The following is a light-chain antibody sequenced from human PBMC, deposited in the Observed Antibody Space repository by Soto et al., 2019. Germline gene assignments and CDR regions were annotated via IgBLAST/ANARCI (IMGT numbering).Light chain of an antibody. Sequence: DILMTQSPLSLSVAPGEPASISCRSSQSLLHSNGKYYLDWYLQKPGQSPQLLIYLRSNRASGVADRVSGSGTGTDFTLQISRVEAEDVVVDYCMQGLHSPRTLGQGTKGEVK. CDR1: QSLLHSNGKYY. CDR2: LRS. CDR3: MQGLHSPRT. V-gene: IGKV2-28*01. J-gene: IGKJ1*01.